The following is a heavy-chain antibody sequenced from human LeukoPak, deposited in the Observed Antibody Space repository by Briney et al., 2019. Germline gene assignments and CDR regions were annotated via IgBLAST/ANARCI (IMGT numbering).Heavy chain of an antibody. CDR2: ISGSGGST. D-gene: IGHD1-26*01. CDR1: GFTFSSYA. J-gene: IGHJ4*02. Sequence: SGGSLRLSCAASGFTFSSYAMSWVRQAPGKALEWVSAISGSGGSTYYADSVKGRFTISRDNSKNTLYLQMNSLRAGDTAVYYCAKDEDRGSYFHGLIDYWGQGTLVTVSS. CDR3: AKDEDRGSYFHGLIDY. V-gene: IGHV3-23*01.